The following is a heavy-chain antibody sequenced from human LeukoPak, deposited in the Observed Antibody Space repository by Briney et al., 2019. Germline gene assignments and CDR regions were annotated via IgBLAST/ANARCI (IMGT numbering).Heavy chain of an antibody. CDR3: ATDIVVVPAAPSWDFDY. CDR2: IIPIFGTA. Sequence: SVKVSCKASGYTFTSYAISWVRQAPGQGLEWMGGIIPIFGTANYAQKFQGRVTITADESTSTAYMELSSLRSEDTAVYYCATDIVVVPAAPSWDFDYWGQGTLVTVSS. J-gene: IGHJ4*02. D-gene: IGHD2-2*01. CDR1: GYTFTSYA. V-gene: IGHV1-69*13.